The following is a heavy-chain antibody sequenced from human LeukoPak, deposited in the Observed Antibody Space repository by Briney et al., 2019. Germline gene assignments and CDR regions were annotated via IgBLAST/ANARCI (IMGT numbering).Heavy chain of an antibody. CDR3: AKIQAIFQNFDS. J-gene: IGHJ4*02. V-gene: IGHV3-66*01. D-gene: IGHD3-3*01. CDR2: IYTGGNT. Sequence: HAGGSLRLSCAASGFTVSTNYMTWVRQVPGKGLEWVSVIYTGGNTYYADSVKGRFTISRDNSKNTVYLQMNTLRVEDTAVYYCAKIQAIFQNFDSWGQGTLVTVSS. CDR1: GFTVSTNY.